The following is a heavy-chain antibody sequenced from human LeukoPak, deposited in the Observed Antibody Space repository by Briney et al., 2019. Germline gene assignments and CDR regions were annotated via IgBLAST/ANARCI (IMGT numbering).Heavy chain of an antibody. CDR1: GFTFSSYA. V-gene: IGHV3-30-3*01. D-gene: IGHD4-17*01. Sequence: PGGSLRLSCAASGFTFSSYAMHWVRQAPGKGLEWVAVISYDGSNKYYADSVKGRFTISRDNSKNTLYLQMNSLRAEDTAVYYCARDHTTALDYWGQGTLVTVSS. CDR2: ISYDGSNK. CDR3: ARDHTTALDY. J-gene: IGHJ4*02.